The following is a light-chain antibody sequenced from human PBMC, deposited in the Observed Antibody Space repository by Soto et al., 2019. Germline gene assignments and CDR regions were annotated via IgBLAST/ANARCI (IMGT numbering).Light chain of an antibody. CDR3: RSYDSSLSGRV. CDR1: SSNIGAGYD. Sequence: QSVLTQAPSVSGAPGQRVTISCTGSSSNIGAGYDVHWYQHLPGTAPKLLIFANNNRPSGVPDRFSGSKSGTSASLAITGLQTEDEADYYCRSYDSSLSGRVFGGGTKLTVL. V-gene: IGLV1-40*01. CDR2: ANN. J-gene: IGLJ3*02.